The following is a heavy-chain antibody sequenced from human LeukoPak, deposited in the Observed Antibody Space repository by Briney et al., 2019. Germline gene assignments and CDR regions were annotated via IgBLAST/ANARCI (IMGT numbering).Heavy chain of an antibody. J-gene: IGHJ4*02. V-gene: IGHV1-69*05. CDR2: IIPTFGTA. D-gene: IGHD6-13*01. Sequence: ASVKVSCKASGGTFSSYAISWVRQAPGQGLEWMGRIIPTFGTANYAQKFQGRVTITTDESTSTAYMELSSLRSEDTAVYYCARVAGIAAAFDYWGQGTLVTVSS. CDR3: ARVAGIAAAFDY. CDR1: GGTFSSYA.